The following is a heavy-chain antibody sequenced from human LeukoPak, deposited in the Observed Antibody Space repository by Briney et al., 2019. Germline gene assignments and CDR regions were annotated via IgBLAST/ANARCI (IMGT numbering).Heavy chain of an antibody. D-gene: IGHD1-26*01. J-gene: IGHJ4*02. CDR2: IIPIFGTA. V-gene: IGHV1-69*06. CDR3: ARVYRPGGFDY. CDR1: GGAFSSYA. Sequence: SVKVSCKASGGAFSSYAISWVRQAPGQGLEWMGGIIPIFGTANYAQKFQGRVTITADKSTSTAYMELSSLRSEDTAVYYCARVYRPGGFDYWGQGTLVTVSS.